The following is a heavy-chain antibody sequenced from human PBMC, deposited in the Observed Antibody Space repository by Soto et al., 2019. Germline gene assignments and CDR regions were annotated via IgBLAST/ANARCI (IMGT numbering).Heavy chain of an antibody. J-gene: IGHJ6*03. CDR2: IESKTDGGTT. CDR3: SADAKTILGALIIHKNYMNI. V-gene: IGHV3-15*04. D-gene: IGHD3-3*01. CDR1: GFSFNNAW. Sequence: VHLVESGGGLVKPGGSLRLSCAASGFSFNNAWMNWVRQAPGKGLEWIGRIESKTDGGTTDYAAHVKGRFTISRDDSKNTLYLQMNSLKIEDTAVYYSSADAKTILGALIIHKNYMNIWGKGTTVTVSS.